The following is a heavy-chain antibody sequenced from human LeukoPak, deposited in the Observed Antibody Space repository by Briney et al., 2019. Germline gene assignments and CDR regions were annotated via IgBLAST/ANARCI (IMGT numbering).Heavy chain of an antibody. J-gene: IGHJ4*02. Sequence: PSETLSLTCTVSGGSISSYYWSWLRQTPGKGLEYIGYIYDSGSTNYNPSLKSRVTISVDTSKNQFSLQLSSVTAADTAVYYCARYDSRGDSYFDYWGQGTLVTASS. V-gene: IGHV4-59*01. D-gene: IGHD3-22*01. CDR1: GGSISSYY. CDR3: ARYDSRGDSYFDY. CDR2: IYDSGST.